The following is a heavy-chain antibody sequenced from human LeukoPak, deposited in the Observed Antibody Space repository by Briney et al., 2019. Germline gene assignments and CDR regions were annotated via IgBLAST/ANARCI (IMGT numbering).Heavy chain of an antibody. Sequence: GGSLRLSCAASGFTFSSYSMNWVRQAPGKGLEWVSYISSSSSTIYYADSVKGRFTISRDNAKNSLYLQMNSLRAEDTAVYYCAKFASSWYLFDPWGQGTLATVSS. CDR2: ISSSSSTI. CDR3: AKFASSWYLFDP. V-gene: IGHV3-48*01. J-gene: IGHJ5*02. D-gene: IGHD6-13*01. CDR1: GFTFSSYS.